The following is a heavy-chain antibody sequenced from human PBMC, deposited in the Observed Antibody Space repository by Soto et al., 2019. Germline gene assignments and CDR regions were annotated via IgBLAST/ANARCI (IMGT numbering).Heavy chain of an antibody. CDR3: ARLPPPTYCSGSTCSGY. CDR1: GYSFTNYW. Sequence: GESLKISCKGSGYSFTNYWIHWVRQMAGKGLEWMGRIDPDDSYTNYSPSFQGHVTISVDKSISTAYLQWSSLQASDTAIYYCARLPPPTYCSGSTCSGYWGQGTLVTGSS. V-gene: IGHV5-10-1*01. J-gene: IGHJ4*02. D-gene: IGHD2-15*01. CDR2: IDPDDSYT.